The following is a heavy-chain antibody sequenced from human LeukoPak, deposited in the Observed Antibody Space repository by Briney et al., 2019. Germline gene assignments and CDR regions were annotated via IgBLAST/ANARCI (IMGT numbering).Heavy chain of an antibody. CDR2: INPSSGGT. Sequence: GASVKVSCKASGYTFTGYYMHWVRQAPGQGLEWMGWINPSSGGTNYAQKFQGRVTMTRDTSISTAYMELSRLRSDDTAVYYCARDPRYCSGGSCYVGDYWGQGTLVTVSS. J-gene: IGHJ4*02. D-gene: IGHD2-15*01. CDR3: ARDPRYCSGGSCYVGDY. V-gene: IGHV1-2*02. CDR1: GYTFTGYY.